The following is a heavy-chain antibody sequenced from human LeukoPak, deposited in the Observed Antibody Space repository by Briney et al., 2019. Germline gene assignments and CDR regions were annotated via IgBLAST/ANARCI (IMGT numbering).Heavy chain of an antibody. V-gene: IGHV3-23*01. J-gene: IGHJ4*02. D-gene: IGHD6-19*01. CDR1: GFTFSGYV. CDR3: AIRRSGSSGWFPFDY. Sequence: GGSLRLSCVASGFTFSGYVMSWVRQAPGKGLEWVSGISGSGVSAYYGDSVKGRFTTTRDNSKNTLYLQMSSRRAEDTAVYYCAIRRSGSSGWFPFDYWGQGTLVTVSS. CDR2: ISGSGVSA.